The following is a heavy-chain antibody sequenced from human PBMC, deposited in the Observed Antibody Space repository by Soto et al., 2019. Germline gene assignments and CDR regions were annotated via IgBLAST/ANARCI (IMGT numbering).Heavy chain of an antibody. J-gene: IGHJ4*02. V-gene: IGHV4-39*01. CDR2: IYYSGST. CDR3: GRLEGLATISYYFDY. Sequence: QLQRQESGPGLVKPSETLSLTCTVSGGSVSSSSYYWGWVRQPPGKGLEWIGSIYYSGSTYYNPSLESRVTISVDKSKNQLSLKLMSLSAADTAVYYCGRLEGLATISYYFDYWGQGALVTVSS. CDR1: GGSVSSSSYY. D-gene: IGHD3-9*01.